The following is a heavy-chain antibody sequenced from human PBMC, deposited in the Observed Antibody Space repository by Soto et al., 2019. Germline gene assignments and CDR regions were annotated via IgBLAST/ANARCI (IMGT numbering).Heavy chain of an antibody. CDR2: IIPIFGTA. Sequence: QVQLVQSGAEVKKPGSSVKVSCKASGGTFSSYAISWVRQAPGQGLEWMGGIIPIFGTANYAQKFQGRVKITADESTSTAYMGLSRLRSEDTAVYYCARVTSPHEGAALGMDVWGRGTTVTVSS. J-gene: IGHJ6*02. D-gene: IGHD6-6*01. CDR3: ARVTSPHEGAALGMDV. CDR1: GGTFSSYA. V-gene: IGHV1-69*01.